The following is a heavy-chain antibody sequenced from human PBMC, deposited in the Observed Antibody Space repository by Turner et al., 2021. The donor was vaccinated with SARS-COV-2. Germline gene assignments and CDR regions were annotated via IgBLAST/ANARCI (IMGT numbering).Heavy chain of an antibody. V-gene: IGHV3-21*02. J-gene: IGHJ4*02. CDR2: INSGRSYI. CDR1: GFPFSSYS. CDR3: ARGRDYYGSGTYYNYDY. D-gene: IGHD3-10*01. Sequence: VQLVESGGGLVKPGGSLRLSCAASGFPFSSYSMNWVRQAPEKGLEWVASINSGRSYIYYADSLKGRVTISRDNTKRSLFLQMNSLRVEDTAVYYCARGRDYYGSGTYYNYDYWGQGTLVTVSS.